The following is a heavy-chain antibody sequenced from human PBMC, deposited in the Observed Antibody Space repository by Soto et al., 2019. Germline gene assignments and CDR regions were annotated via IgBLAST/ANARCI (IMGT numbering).Heavy chain of an antibody. V-gene: IGHV4-39*01. CDR2: IYYSGST. CDR1: GGSISSSSYY. CDR3: ARPRGPMTTVTSGNWFDP. Sequence: SETLSLTCTVSGGSISSSSYYWGWIRQPPGKGLEWIGSIYYSGSTYYNPSLKSRVTISVDTSKNQFSLKLSSVTAADTAVYYCARPRGPMTTVTSGNWFDPWGQGTPVTVSS. J-gene: IGHJ5*02. D-gene: IGHD4-17*01.